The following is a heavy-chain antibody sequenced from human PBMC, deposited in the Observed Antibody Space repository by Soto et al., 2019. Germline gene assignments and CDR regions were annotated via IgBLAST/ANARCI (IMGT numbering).Heavy chain of an antibody. J-gene: IGHJ4*02. CDR1: GGTFSSYT. CDR2: IIPILGIA. CDR3: ARDRGCSGGSCYSSY. Sequence: QVQLVQSGAEVKKPGSSVKVSCKASGGTFSSYTISWVRQAPGQGLEWMGRIIPILGIANYAQKFQGRVTITADKSTSTAYMELSRLRSEDTAVYYCARDRGCSGGSCYSSYWGQGTLVTVSS. V-gene: IGHV1-69*08. D-gene: IGHD2-15*01.